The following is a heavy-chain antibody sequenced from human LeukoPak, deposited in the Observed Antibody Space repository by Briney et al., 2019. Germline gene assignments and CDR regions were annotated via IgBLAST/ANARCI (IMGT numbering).Heavy chain of an antibody. J-gene: IGHJ4*02. V-gene: IGHV6-1*01. CDR2: TYYRSQHWHS. CDR3: GGETDYRVVTN. Sequence: SQTLSLTCAFSGDSVSSNGAYWNWIRQSPSRGLEWLGRTYYRSQHWHSDYAPSVKGRIPLNPDTSKNQFSLQLNSMTPEDTAVYYCGGETDYRVVTNWGQGTLVTVSS. D-gene: IGHD3-3*01. CDR1: GDSVSSNGAY.